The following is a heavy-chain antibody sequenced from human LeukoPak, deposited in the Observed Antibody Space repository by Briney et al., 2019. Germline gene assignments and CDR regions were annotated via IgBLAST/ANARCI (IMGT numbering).Heavy chain of an antibody. CDR3: ARDPDY. J-gene: IGHJ4*01. Sequence: SETLSLTCTVSGYSISSGYYWGWIRQPPGKGLEWIGSIYHSGSTYYNPSLRSRLTISVDTSKNQFSLKLSSVTAADTAVYYCARDPDYLGHGTLVTVSS. V-gene: IGHV4-38-2*02. CDR1: GYSISSGYY. CDR2: IYHSGST.